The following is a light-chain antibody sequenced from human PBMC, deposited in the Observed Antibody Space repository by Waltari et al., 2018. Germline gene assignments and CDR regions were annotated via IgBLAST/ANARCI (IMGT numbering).Light chain of an antibody. V-gene: IGKV3-20*01. Sequence: ILFTQPPRTLPLSPGETATLSGRVSESSSRYLAWCQHKPGQAPRLLIYDASSSATGIPDRISGSGAWTDFSLTISRLEPEDFAVYYCQKYGSLPATFGQGTKVEIK. CDR1: ESSSRY. CDR2: DAS. CDR3: QKYGSLPAT. J-gene: IGKJ1*01.